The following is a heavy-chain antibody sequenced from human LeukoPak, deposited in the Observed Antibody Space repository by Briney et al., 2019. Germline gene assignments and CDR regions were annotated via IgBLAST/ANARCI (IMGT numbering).Heavy chain of an antibody. CDR3: ARGGVGMYYFDF. CDR1: GLTASTIY. V-gene: IGHV3-53*01. Sequence: VGSLRHSSAASGLTASTIYMTWGRQALGKGLEWVSVIFSGGNAYYADSVQGRFTISRYNSKNMLYLQMNGLRADDTAVYYCARGGVGMYYFDFWGQGTLLTAYS. D-gene: IGHD2-21*01. CDR2: IFSGGNA. J-gene: IGHJ4*02.